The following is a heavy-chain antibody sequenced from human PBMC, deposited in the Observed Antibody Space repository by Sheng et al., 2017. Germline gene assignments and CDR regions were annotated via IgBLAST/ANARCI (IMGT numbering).Heavy chain of an antibody. J-gene: IGHJ4*02. D-gene: IGHD4-17*01. CDR2: IWYDGSNK. V-gene: IGHV3-33*01. CDR1: GFTFSGYG. CDR3: AIGAYGDYEGY. Sequence: QVHLVESGGAVVQPGRSLRLSCAASGFTFSGYGMHWVRQAPGKGLEWVAVIWYDGSNKYYADSVKGRFTVSRDNSKNTLYLQMNSLRAEDTAVYYCAIGAYGDYEGYWGQGNAGHRLL.